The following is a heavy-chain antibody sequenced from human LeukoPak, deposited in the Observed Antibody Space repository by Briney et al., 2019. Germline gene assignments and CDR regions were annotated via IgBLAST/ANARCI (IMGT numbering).Heavy chain of an antibody. CDR1: GYTFTSYG. V-gene: IGHV1-2*02. Sequence: GASVKVSCKASGYTFTSYGISWVRQAPGQGLEWMGWINPNSGGTNYAQKFQGRVTMTRETSISTAYMELTRLRSDDTAHYYCARVATVAGTSSLDYWGQGILVAVSS. J-gene: IGHJ4*02. D-gene: IGHD6-19*01. CDR2: INPNSGGT. CDR3: ARVATVAGTSSLDY.